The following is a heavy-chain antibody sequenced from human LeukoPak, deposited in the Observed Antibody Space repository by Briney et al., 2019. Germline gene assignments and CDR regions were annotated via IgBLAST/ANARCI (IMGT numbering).Heavy chain of an antibody. CDR1: GGSISSGDYY. D-gene: IGHD6-13*01. CDR3: ARSSLYSSRWFFDY. J-gene: IGHJ4*02. Sequence: SETLSLTCTVSGGSISSGDYYWSWIRQPPGKGLEWIGYIYYSGSTYYNPSLKSRVTLSVDTSKNQFSLKLSSVTAADTAVYYCARSSLYSSRWFFDYWGQGTLVTVSS. V-gene: IGHV4-30-4*08. CDR2: IYYSGST.